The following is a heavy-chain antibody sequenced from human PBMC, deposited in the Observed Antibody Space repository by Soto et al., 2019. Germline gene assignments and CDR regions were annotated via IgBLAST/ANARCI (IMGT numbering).Heavy chain of an antibody. J-gene: IGHJ5*02. V-gene: IGHV1-18*04. CDR2: ISAYNGNT. CDR3: ARNGVVVTPTRLGWFDP. CDR1: GYTFTSYG. Sequence: QVQLVQSGAEVKKPGASVKVSCKASGYTFTSYGISWVRQSPGQGLEWMGWISAYNGNTNYAQNLQGRVTMTTDTSTSTAYMELRSLRSDDTAVYYCARNGVVVTPTRLGWFDPWGQGTLVTVSS. D-gene: IGHD2-21*02.